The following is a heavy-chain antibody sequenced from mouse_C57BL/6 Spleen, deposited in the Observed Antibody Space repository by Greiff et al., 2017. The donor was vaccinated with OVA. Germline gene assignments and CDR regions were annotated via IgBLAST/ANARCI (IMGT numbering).Heavy chain of an antibody. V-gene: IGHV1-39*01. CDR3: ARQLLRENAMDY. Sequence: EVKLLESGPELVKPGASVKISCKASGYSFTDYNMNWVKQSNGKSLEWIGVINPNYGTTSYNQKFKGKATLTVDQSSSTAYMQLNSLTSEDSAVYYCARQLLRENAMDYWGQGTSVTVSS. J-gene: IGHJ4*01. CDR2: INPNYGTT. D-gene: IGHD1-1*01. CDR1: GYSFTDYN.